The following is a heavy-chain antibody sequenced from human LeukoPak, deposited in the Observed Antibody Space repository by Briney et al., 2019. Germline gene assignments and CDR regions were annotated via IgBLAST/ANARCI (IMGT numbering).Heavy chain of an antibody. J-gene: IGHJ2*01. Sequence: GASVKVSCKASGYTFTSYGISWVRQAPGQGLEWMGWISAYNGNTNYAQKFQERVTITRDMSTSTAYMELSSLRSEDTAVYYCAADAPEVGGNRAGSYWYFDLWGRGTLVTVSS. CDR3: AADAPEVGGNRAGSYWYFDL. V-gene: IGHV1-18*01. CDR1: GYTFTSYG. CDR2: ISAYNGNT. D-gene: IGHD1-26*01.